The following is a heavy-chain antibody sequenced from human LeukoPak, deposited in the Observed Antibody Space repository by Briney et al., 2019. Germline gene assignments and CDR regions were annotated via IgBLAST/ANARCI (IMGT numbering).Heavy chain of an antibody. Sequence: PGRSLRLSCAASGFTFSTYAMHWVRQAPGKGLEWVSYISSSSSTIYYADSVKGRFTISRDNAKNSLYLQMNSLRAEDTAVYYCARAAYCGGDCYSFPFDYWGQGTLVTVSS. CDR2: ISSSSSTI. CDR1: GFTFSTYA. CDR3: ARAAYCGGDCYSFPFDY. J-gene: IGHJ4*02. V-gene: IGHV3-48*04. D-gene: IGHD2-21*02.